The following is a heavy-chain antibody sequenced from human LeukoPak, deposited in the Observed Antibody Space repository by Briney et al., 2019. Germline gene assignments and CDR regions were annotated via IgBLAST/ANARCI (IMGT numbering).Heavy chain of an antibody. CDR2: IYYSGST. V-gene: IGHV4-39*01. CDR1: GGSISSGSYY. Sequence: SETLSLTCTVSGGSISSGSYYWDWIRQPPGKGLEWIGYIYYSGSTYNNPSLKSRVTISVDTSKNQFSLKLSSVTAADTAVYYCARRVSYCSSTSCYRFDYWGQGTLVTVSS. CDR3: ARRVSYCSSTSCYRFDY. D-gene: IGHD2-2*01. J-gene: IGHJ4*02.